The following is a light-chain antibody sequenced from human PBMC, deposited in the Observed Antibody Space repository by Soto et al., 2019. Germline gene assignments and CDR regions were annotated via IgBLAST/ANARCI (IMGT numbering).Light chain of an antibody. CDR1: QSISSW. V-gene: IGKV1-5*03. J-gene: IGKJ5*01. CDR2: KAS. Sequence: DSQMTQSPSTLSASVGCRFTISCRASQSISSWLAWYQQKTGKAPKILIYKASSLESGVPSRFSGSGYGTEFNLTISSLQTDDFATYYCQQYNSYPYTFGQGTRLEIK. CDR3: QQYNSYPYT.